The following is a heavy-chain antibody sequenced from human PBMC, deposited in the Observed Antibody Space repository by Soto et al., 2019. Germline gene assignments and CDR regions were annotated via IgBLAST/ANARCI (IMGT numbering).Heavy chain of an antibody. J-gene: IGHJ6*02. CDR2: ISGSGGST. Sequence: EVQLLESGGGLVQPGGSLRLYCAASGFTFSSYAMSWVRQAPGQGLEWVSAISGSGGSTYYADSVKGRFTISRDNSKNTLYLQMSSLRAEDTAVYYCAKDLSSGNFWSGYYCKDWYGMDVWGQGTTVTVSS. D-gene: IGHD3-3*01. CDR3: AKDLSSGNFWSGYYCKDWYGMDV. V-gene: IGHV3-23*01. CDR1: GFTFSSYA.